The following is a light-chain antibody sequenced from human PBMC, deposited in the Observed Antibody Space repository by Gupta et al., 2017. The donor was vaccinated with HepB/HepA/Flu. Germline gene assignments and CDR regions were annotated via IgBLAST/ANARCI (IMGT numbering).Light chain of an antibody. CDR1: SSDIAYYDY. CDR3: NSYTSRRLYV. J-gene: IGLJ1*01. CDR2: DVS. V-gene: IGLV2-14*01. Sequence: QSALTQPASVSGSPGQSITISCTGTSSDIAYYDYVSWYQQHPGKAPKLIIYDVSNRPSGVSNRFSGSKSGNTASLTISGLQAQDEADYYCNSYTSRRLYVFGTGTEVTVL.